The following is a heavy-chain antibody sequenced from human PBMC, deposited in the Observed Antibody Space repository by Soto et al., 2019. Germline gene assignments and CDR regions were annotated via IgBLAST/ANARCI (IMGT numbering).Heavy chain of an antibody. CDR3: ARTVLGPDLLADSFVDYYYYMDV. CDR1: GGSISYYY. D-gene: IGHD3-9*01. V-gene: IGHV4-59*08. J-gene: IGHJ6*03. Sequence: SETLSLTCTVSGGSISYYYWSWLRQPPGKGLEWIGYVYYTGSTSYNPSLKRRVTFSADSSRGQFSLRLNSVTAADTAVYYCARTVLGPDLLADSFVDYYYYMDVWGQGTTVTVSS. CDR2: VYYTGST.